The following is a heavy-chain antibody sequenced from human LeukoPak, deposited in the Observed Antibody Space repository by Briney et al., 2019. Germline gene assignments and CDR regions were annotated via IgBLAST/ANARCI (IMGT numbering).Heavy chain of an antibody. Sequence: SSETLSLTCTVSGVSISSYHWSWIRQPPGKGLEGIGYIYYSGSTNYNPSLKSRVTISVDPSKNKFSLKLSSVTAADTAVYYCARTGYSRLYYFDYWGQGTLVTVSS. CDR2: IYYSGST. V-gene: IGHV4-59*01. CDR1: GVSISSYH. CDR3: ARTGYSRLYYFDY. J-gene: IGHJ4*02. D-gene: IGHD6-13*01.